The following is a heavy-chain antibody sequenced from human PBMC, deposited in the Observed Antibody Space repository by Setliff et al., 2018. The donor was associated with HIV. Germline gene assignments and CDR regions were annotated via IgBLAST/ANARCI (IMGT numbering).Heavy chain of an antibody. Sequence: SETLSLTCAVYGAPFNGYYWAWIRQSPAKGLEWIGEIYHSGIVNYNPSLQSRVTISTDTSKNQFSLRLNSVTVADTAIYYCARQPTVAAAGFDFWGQGTLVTVSS. CDR2: IYHSGIV. J-gene: IGHJ4*02. CDR3: ARQPTVAAAGFDF. D-gene: IGHD6-13*01. CDR1: GAPFNGYY. V-gene: IGHV4-34*01.